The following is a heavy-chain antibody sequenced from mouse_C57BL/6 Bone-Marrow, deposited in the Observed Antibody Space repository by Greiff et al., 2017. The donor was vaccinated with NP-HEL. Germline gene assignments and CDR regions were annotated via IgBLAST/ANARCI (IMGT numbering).Heavy chain of an antibody. J-gene: IGHJ4*01. Sequence: VQRVESGGGLVKPGGSLKLSCAASGFPFSDYGMHWVRQAPEKGLEWVAYISSGSSTIYYADTVKGRFTISRDNAKNTLFLQMTSLRSEDTAMYYCARSNWGAMDYWGQGTSVTVSS. CDR3: ARSNWGAMDY. V-gene: IGHV5-17*01. CDR1: GFPFSDYG. D-gene: IGHD4-1*01. CDR2: ISSGSSTI.